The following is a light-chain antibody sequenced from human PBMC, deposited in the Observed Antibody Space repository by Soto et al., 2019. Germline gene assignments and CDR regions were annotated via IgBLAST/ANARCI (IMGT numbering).Light chain of an antibody. CDR1: QGISNW. J-gene: IGKJ1*01. V-gene: IGKV1-12*01. CDR3: QQADSLPRT. Sequence: DIQMTQSPSSVSASVGDRVTITCRASQGISNWLAWYQQKPGTAPKLLIYGASNLQSGVPSRFSGSGSGTDFTLTISSLEPEDFATYYCQQADSLPRTFGQGTKVEVK. CDR2: GAS.